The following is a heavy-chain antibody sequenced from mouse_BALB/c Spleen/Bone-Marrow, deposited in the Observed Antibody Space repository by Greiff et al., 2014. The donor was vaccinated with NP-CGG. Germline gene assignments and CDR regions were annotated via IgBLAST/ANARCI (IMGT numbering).Heavy chain of an antibody. CDR2: IFPSETYT. CDR1: GYTFTSYW. Sequence: QVQLQQPGAELVRPGASVKLSCKASGYTFTSYWINWVKQRPGQGLEWIGNIFPSETYTNYNQKFKDKATLTVDKSSSTAYMQLGSPTSEDSAVYYCTRDNWDYWGLGTTLTVSS. D-gene: IGHD4-1*01. V-gene: IGHV1-69*02. CDR3: TRDNWDY. J-gene: IGHJ2*01.